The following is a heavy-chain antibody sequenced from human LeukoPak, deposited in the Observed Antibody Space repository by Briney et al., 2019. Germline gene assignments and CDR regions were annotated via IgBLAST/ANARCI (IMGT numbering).Heavy chain of an antibody. CDR2: TSGSGGNT. CDR3: VRQKIGDY. Sequence: GGSLRLSCAASGFIFSNYAMSWVRQAPGMGLEWVAVTSGSGGNTYYADSVKGRFTISRDNAKNSLYLQMNSLRAEDTAVYYCVRQKIGDYWGQGTLVTVSS. V-gene: IGHV3-23*01. J-gene: IGHJ4*02. CDR1: GFIFSNYA.